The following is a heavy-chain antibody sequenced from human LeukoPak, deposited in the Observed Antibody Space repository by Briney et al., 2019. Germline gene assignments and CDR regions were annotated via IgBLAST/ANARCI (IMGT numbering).Heavy chain of an antibody. J-gene: IGHJ4*02. V-gene: IGHV3-23*01. D-gene: IGHD1-26*01. Sequence: PRGSLRLSCAASGFTFSSYAMSWVRQAPGKGLEWVSAISGSGGSTYYADSVKGRFTISRDNSKNTLYLQMNSLRAEDTAVYYCAKDKVGDHYFDYWGQGTLVTVSS. CDR3: AKDKVGDHYFDY. CDR1: GFTFSSYA. CDR2: ISGSGGST.